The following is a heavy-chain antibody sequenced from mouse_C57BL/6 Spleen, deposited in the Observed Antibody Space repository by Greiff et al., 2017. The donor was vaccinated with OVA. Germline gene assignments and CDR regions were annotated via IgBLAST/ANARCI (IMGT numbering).Heavy chain of an antibody. Sequence: QVQLQQPGAELVKPGASVKMSCKASGYSFTSYWITWVKQRPGQGLEWIGDIYPGSGSTNYNEKFKSKATLTVDTSSSTAYIQLSSLMSEDSAVYYSARSVYSDYEYFDYGGQGTTRTVSS. CDR2: IYPGSGST. V-gene: IGHV1-55*01. CDR1: GYSFTSYW. J-gene: IGHJ2*01. D-gene: IGHD2-4*01. CDR3: ARSVYSDYEYFDY.